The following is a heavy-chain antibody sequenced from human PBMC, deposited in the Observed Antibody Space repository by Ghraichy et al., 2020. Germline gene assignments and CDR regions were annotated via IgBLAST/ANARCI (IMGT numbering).Heavy chain of an antibody. CDR3: ARDIGGWAEYQLLLPEWGSTRDNWFDP. CDR2: ISSSSSYI. J-gene: IGHJ5*02. V-gene: IGHV3-21*01. D-gene: IGHD2-2*01. Sequence: GESLNISCAASGFTFSSYSMNWVRQAPGKGLEWVSSISSSSSYIYYADSVKGRFTISRDNAKNSLYLQMNSLRAEDTAVYYCARDIGGWAEYQLLLPEWGSTRDNWFDPWGQGTLVTVSS. CDR1: GFTFSSYS.